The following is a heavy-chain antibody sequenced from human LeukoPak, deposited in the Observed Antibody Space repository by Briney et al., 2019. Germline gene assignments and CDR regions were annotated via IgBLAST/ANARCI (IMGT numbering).Heavy chain of an antibody. V-gene: IGHV4-31*03. D-gene: IGHD3-10*01. Sequence: SETLSLTCTVSGGSISSGGYYWSWIRQHPGKGLEWIGYIYYSGSTYYNPSLKSRVTISVDTSKNQFSLKLSSVTAADTAVYYCARVLWFGESHDAFDIWGQGTMVTVSS. CDR1: GGSISSGGYY. J-gene: IGHJ3*02. CDR3: ARVLWFGESHDAFDI. CDR2: IYYSGST.